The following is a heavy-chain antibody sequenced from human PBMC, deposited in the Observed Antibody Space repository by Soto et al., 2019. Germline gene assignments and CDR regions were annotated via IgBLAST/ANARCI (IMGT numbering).Heavy chain of an antibody. CDR3: ARGALDTAMVESWFDP. J-gene: IGHJ5*02. CDR1: GFTFSSYA. Sequence: QVQLVESGGGVVQPGRSLRLSCAASGFTFSSYAMHWVRQAPGKGLEWVAVISYDGSNKYYADSVKGRFTISRDNSKNTLYPQMNSLRAEDTAVYYCARGALDTAMVESWFDPWGQGTLVTVSS. D-gene: IGHD5-18*01. V-gene: IGHV3-30-3*01. CDR2: ISYDGSNK.